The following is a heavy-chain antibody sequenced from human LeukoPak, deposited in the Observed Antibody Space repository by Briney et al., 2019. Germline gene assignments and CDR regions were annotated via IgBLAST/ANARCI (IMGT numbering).Heavy chain of an antibody. CDR1: GGSISSGGYY. CDR2: IYYSGST. CDR3: ARRGGIFGWQYYFDY. D-gene: IGHD3-3*01. V-gene: IGHV4-31*03. Sequence: SQTLSLTCTVSGGSISSGGYYWSWIRQHPGKGLEWIGYIYYSGSTYYNPSLKSRVTISVDTSKNQFSLKLSSVTAADTAVYYCARRGGIFGWQYYFDYWGQGTLVTVSS. J-gene: IGHJ4*02.